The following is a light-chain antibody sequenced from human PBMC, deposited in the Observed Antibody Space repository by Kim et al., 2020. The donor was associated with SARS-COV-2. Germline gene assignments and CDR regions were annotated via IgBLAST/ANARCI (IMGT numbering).Light chain of an antibody. Sequence: GQRVIISCSGSTSNIGDNTVNWFQQLPGTAPKLISYANNQRPSGVPDRFSGSKSGTSASLAISGLQSEDEADFDCAAWDDSLNGRVFGGGTQLTVL. V-gene: IGLV1-44*01. CDR3: AAWDDSLNGRV. CDR1: TSNIGDNT. CDR2: ANN. J-gene: IGLJ2*01.